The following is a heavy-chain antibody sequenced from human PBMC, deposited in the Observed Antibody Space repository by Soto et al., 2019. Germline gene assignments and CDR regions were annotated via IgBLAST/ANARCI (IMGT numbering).Heavy chain of an antibody. CDR1: GYTFTSYG. Sequence: ASVKVSCKASGYTFTSYGIHWVRQAPGQRLEWMGWINAANGDTKYSPKFQGRVTITRDTSASTAYMELSSLRSEDTAVYYCVRRHVSATGIDWFDPWAREPWSPSPQ. J-gene: IGHJ5*02. CDR2: INAANGDT. V-gene: IGHV1-3*01. D-gene: IGHD6-13*01. CDR3: VRRHVSATGIDWFDP.